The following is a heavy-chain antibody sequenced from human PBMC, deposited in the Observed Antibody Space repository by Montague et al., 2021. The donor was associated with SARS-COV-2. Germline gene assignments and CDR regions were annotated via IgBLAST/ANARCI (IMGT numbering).Heavy chain of an antibody. V-gene: IGHV4-34*01. CDR2: INHSGST. J-gene: IGHJ5*01. Sequence: SETLSLTCDVDSGPLSAYYWNWIRQSPGKGLETLGEINHSGSTNYNPSLKSRVTISVDMSKSQVSLNLTSVTAADTAIYYCARARGRTGWFDSWGQGIQVTVSS. CDR3: ARARGRTGWFDS. CDR1: SGPLSAYY. D-gene: IGHD3-10*01.